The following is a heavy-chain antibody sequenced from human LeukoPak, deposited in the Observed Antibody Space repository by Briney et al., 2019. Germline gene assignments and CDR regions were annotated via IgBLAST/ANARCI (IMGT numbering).Heavy chain of an antibody. CDR1: GFTFSSYT. D-gene: IGHD3-10*01. V-gene: IGHV3-21*04. CDR3: AKDGGAFKSSYAFDI. Sequence: GGSLRLSCAASGFTFSSYTMNWVRQAPGKGLEWVSSITDSSSSMYYADSVKGRFTISRDNSKNSLYLQMNSLRTEDTALYYCAKDGGAFKSSYAFDIWGQGTMVTVSS. CDR2: ITDSSSSM. J-gene: IGHJ3*02.